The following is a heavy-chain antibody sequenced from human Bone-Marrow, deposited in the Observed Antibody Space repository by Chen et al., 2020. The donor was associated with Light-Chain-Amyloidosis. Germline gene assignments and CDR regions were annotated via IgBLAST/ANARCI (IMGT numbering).Heavy chain of an antibody. CDR1: GGSISSSSYY. V-gene: IGHV4-39*01. D-gene: IGHD3-22*01. CDR2: IYYSGST. J-gene: IGHJ5*02. Sequence: QLQLHESGPGLVKPSETLSLTCTVSGGSISSSSYYWGWIRQPPGKGLEWIGSIYYSGSTYYNPSLKSRVTISVDTSKNQFSLKLSSVTAADTAVYYCARMSSGSNWFDPWGQGTLVTVSS. CDR3: ARMSSGSNWFDP.